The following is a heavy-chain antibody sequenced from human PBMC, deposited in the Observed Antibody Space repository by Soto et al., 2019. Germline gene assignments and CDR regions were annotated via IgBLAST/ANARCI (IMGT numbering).Heavy chain of an antibody. Sequence: EVQLVESGGGLVQPGGSLRLSCAASGFTFSSYSMNWVRQAPGRGREGVSYFVGSSSTIYYADSVKGRFTISRDNAKNSLYLQMNSLRAEDTAVYYCARDYYYGSGSYYNEPEDAFDIWGQGTMVTVSS. D-gene: IGHD3-10*01. V-gene: IGHV3-48*01. CDR3: ARDYYYGSGSYYNEPEDAFDI. J-gene: IGHJ3*02. CDR1: GFTFSSYS. CDR2: FVGSSSTI.